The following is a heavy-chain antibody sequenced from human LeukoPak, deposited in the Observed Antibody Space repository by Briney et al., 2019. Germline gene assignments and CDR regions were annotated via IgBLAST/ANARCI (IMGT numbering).Heavy chain of an antibody. D-gene: IGHD2-15*01. CDR2: TKPDGSEN. J-gene: IGHJ3*02. Sequence: PGGSLRLSCAASGFTLNFYWMRWVRQAPGKGLEWVANTKPDGSENYYVDSVKGRFTISRDNAKNSLYLQMSSLRAEDTAVYYCARAVRYCSGGRCYSDDAFDIWGQGTMVTVSS. CDR3: ARAVRYCSGGRCYSDDAFDI. CDR1: GFTLNFYW. V-gene: IGHV3-7*01.